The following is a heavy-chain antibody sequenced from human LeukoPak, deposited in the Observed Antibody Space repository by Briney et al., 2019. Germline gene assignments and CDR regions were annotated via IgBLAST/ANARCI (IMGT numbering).Heavy chain of an antibody. CDR1: GYTFTSFG. D-gene: IGHD2-2*02. V-gene: IGHV1-18*01. CDR3: ARDNVVVPAAIGGPLDY. Sequence: ASVKVSCKASGYTFTSFGISWVRQAPGQGLEWMGWISAYNGNTNYALKLQGRVTMTTDTSTSTAYMELRSLRSDDTAVYYCARDNVVVPAAIGGPLDYWGQGTLVTVSS. J-gene: IGHJ4*02. CDR2: ISAYNGNT.